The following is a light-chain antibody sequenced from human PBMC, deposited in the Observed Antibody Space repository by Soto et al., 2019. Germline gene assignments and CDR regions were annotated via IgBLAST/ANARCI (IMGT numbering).Light chain of an antibody. J-gene: IGKJ1*01. CDR1: QSVNTY. V-gene: IGKV3-20*01. CDR2: GAS. Sequence: EIVLTQSPATLSLSPGERATPSCRASQSVNTYLAWYQQKPGQAPRLLIYGASSRATGIPDRFSGSGSGTDFTLSISRLEPEDFAVYYCQQYSSLWTFGQGTKVDI. CDR3: QQYSSLWT.